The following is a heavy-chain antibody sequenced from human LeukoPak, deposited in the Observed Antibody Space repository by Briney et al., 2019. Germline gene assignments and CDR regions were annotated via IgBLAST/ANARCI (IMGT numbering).Heavy chain of an antibody. V-gene: IGHV4-39*07. CDR3: ARVVEAARHYYYYMDV. D-gene: IGHD6-6*01. CDR1: GGSISSSDYY. J-gene: IGHJ6*03. Sequence: SETLSLTCIVSGGSISSSDYYWGWIRQPPGKGLEWIGSVHYSGNTYYSPSLKSRITISVDTSKNQFSLKLSSVTAADTAVYYCARVVEAARHYYYYMDVWGKGTTVTVSS. CDR2: VHYSGNT.